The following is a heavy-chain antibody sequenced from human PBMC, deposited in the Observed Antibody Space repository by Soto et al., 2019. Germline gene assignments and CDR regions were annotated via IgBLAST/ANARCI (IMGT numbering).Heavy chain of an antibody. Sequence: SETLSLTCTVSGGSISSGDYYWSWIRQHPGKGLEWIGYIYYSGSTYYNPSLKSRVTISVDTSKNQFSLKLSSVTAADTAVYYCARDPIYYDTGYWGQGTLVTVSS. J-gene: IGHJ4*02. D-gene: IGHD3-22*01. CDR1: GGSISSGDYY. V-gene: IGHV4-31*03. CDR2: IYYSGST. CDR3: ARDPIYYDTGY.